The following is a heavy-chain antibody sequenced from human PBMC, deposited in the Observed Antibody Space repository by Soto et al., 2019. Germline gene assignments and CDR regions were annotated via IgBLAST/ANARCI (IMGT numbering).Heavy chain of an antibody. CDR1: GGSFSGYY. V-gene: IGHV4-34*01. CDR2: INHSGST. CDR3: ARGPRDSSSALVDY. Sequence: SETLSLTCAVYGGSFSGYYWSWIRQPPGKGLEWIGEINHSGSTNYNPSLKSRVTISVDTSKNQFSLKLSSVTAADTAVYYCARGPRDSSSALVDYWGQGTLVTVSS. J-gene: IGHJ4*02. D-gene: IGHD6-6*01.